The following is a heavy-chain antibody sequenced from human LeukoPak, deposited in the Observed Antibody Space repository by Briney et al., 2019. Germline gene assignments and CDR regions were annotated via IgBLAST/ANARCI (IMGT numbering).Heavy chain of an antibody. Sequence: GGSLRLSCAASGFTFSSYSMNWVRQAPGKGLEWVSAISGSGGSTYYADSVKGRFTISRDNSKNTLYLQMNSLRAEDTAVYYCAKDLLTDSSGYYFPVAFDIWGQGTMVTVSS. D-gene: IGHD3-22*01. V-gene: IGHV3-23*01. J-gene: IGHJ3*02. CDR1: GFTFSSYS. CDR3: AKDLLTDSSGYYFPVAFDI. CDR2: ISGSGGST.